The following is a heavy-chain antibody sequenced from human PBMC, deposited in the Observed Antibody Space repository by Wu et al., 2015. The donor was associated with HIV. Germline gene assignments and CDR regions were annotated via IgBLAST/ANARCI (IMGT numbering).Heavy chain of an antibody. Sequence: QVQLVQSGAEVKKPGASVKVSCKASGYTFTSYGISWVRQAPGQGLEWMGWISAYNGNTNYAQKLQGRVTMTTDTSTSTAYMELRSLRSDDTAVYYCARDLCVRGVCYRSPGDWFDPWGQGTWSPS. CDR2: ISAYNGNT. CDR1: GYTFTSYG. V-gene: IGHV1-18*01. J-gene: IGHJ5*02. CDR3: ARDLCVRGVCYRSPGDWFDP. D-gene: IGHD2-8*02.